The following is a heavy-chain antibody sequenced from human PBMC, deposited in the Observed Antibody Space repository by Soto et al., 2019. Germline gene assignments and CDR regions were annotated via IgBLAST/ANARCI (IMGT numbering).Heavy chain of an antibody. J-gene: IGHJ4*02. CDR2: IIPIFGTA. D-gene: IGHD2-15*01. V-gene: IGHV1-69*13. CDR1: GGTFSSYA. Sequence: ASVKVSCKASGGTFSSYAISWVRQAPGQGLEWMGGIIPIFGTASYAQKFQGRVTITADESTSTAYMELSSLRSEDTAVYYCARDLGGWPDYWGQGTLVTVSS. CDR3: ARDLGGWPDY.